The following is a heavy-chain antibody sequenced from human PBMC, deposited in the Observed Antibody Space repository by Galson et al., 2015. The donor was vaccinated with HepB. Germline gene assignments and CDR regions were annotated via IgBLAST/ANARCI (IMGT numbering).Heavy chain of an antibody. D-gene: IGHD4-23*01. Sequence: TLSLTCTISGGPITNYYWSWIRQSPGKGLEWIAYLYYSGTTNYNPSLKSRVTVSVDTPKKQFSLQLTSVTAADTAVYYCARHAGGNLDWYFDLWGRGTLVSVSS. J-gene: IGHJ2*01. CDR1: GGPITNYY. CDR2: LYYSGTT. CDR3: ARHAGGNLDWYFDL. V-gene: IGHV4-59*08.